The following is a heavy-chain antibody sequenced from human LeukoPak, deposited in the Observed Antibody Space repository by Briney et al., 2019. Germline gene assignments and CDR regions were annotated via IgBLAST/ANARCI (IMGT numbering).Heavy chain of an antibody. Sequence: GGSLRLSCAASGFTFDDYAMHWVRQAPGMGLEWVSGISWNSGSIGYADSVKGRFTISRDNAKNSLYLQMNSLRAEDTAVYYCAREDKYYDSSGYYFFDYWGQGTLVTVSS. CDR2: ISWNSGSI. V-gene: IGHV3-9*01. CDR3: AREDKYYDSSGYYFFDY. D-gene: IGHD3-22*01. CDR1: GFTFDDYA. J-gene: IGHJ4*02.